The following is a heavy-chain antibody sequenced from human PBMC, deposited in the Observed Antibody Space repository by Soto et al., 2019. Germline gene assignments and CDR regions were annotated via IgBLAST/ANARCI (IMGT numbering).Heavy chain of an antibody. CDR3: AKDMKYYCGSDPLHGTAFDI. J-gene: IGHJ3*02. V-gene: IGHV3-9*01. CDR2: ISWNSGSI. CDR1: GFTFDDYA. Sequence: GGSLRLSCAASGFTFDDYAMHWVRQAPGKGLEWVSGISWNSGSIGYADSVKGRFTISRDNAKNSLYLQMNSLRAEDTALYYCAKDMKYYCGSDPLHGTAFDIRGQGTMVTVSS. D-gene: IGHD3-10*01.